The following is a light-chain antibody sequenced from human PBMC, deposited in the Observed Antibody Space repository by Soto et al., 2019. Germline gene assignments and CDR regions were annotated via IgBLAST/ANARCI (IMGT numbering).Light chain of an antibody. CDR3: QQYGSPSRT. V-gene: IGKV3-20*01. CDR1: QSVSSY. CDR2: GAF. Sequence: EIVLTQSPGTLSLSPGERATLSCRASQSVSSYLAWYQQKPGQAPRLLIYGAFSRATGIPDRFSGSGSGTDFTLTISRLEPEDFAVYYCQQYGSPSRTFGQGTKVEIK. J-gene: IGKJ1*01.